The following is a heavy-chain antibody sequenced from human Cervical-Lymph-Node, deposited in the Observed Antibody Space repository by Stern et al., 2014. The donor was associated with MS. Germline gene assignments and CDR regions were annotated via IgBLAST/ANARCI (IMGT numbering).Heavy chain of an antibody. Sequence: QVQLQESGPGLVKPSQTLSLTCTVSGGSISSGSHYWSWIRQPAGKGLEWVGRIYSTGRFDSNPSFKGGATMSVATSKAQFSLELRSVTAADTAMYYCAREWIYEVSWFDSWGQGSLVIVSS. V-gene: IGHV4-61*02. CDR2: IYSTGRF. J-gene: IGHJ5*01. CDR1: GGSISSGSHY. D-gene: IGHD5/OR15-5a*01. CDR3: AREWIYEVSWFDS.